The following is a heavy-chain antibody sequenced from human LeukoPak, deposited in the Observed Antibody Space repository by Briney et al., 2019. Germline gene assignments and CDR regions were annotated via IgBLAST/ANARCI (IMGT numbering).Heavy chain of an antibody. CDR1: GYTFTGYH. J-gene: IGHJ3*02. CDR2: INVYSGGT. V-gene: IGHV1-2*02. Sequence: ASVKVSCKASGYTFTGYHVHWVRQAPGQALEWMGWINVYSGGTKSAQKFQGRVTMTRDTSISTVYMELNSLKSADTAVYYCARALRGHINYDLVVFDTWGQGTMVTVSS. D-gene: IGHD4-11*01. CDR3: ARALRGHINYDLVVFDT.